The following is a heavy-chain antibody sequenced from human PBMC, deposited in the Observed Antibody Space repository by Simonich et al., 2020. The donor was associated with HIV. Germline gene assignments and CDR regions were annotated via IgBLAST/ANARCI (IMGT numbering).Heavy chain of an antibody. V-gene: IGHV4-34*01. CDR1: GGSISGYY. J-gene: IGHJ4*02. Sequence: QVQLQQWGAGLLKPSETLSLTCAVYGGSISGYYWSWIRQPPGKGLEWIGEINHSGITNYKSSLNSRATISVYKSKNQFSLKLSSVTAADTAIYYCARRDRELILYFDYWGQGNLVTVSS. D-gene: IGHD3-3*01. CDR3: ARRDRELILYFDY. CDR2: INHSGIT.